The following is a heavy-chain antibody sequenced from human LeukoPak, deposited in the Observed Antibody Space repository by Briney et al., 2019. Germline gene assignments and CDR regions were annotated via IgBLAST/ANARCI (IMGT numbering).Heavy chain of an antibody. Sequence: PGGSLTLSCAASGFTFSSYAMHCVRQAPGKGLEWVAVISYDGSNKYYADSVKGRFTISRDNSKNTLYLQMNSLRAEDTAVYYCARELVGFYYYYGMDVWGQGTTVTVSS. D-gene: IGHD2-2*01. CDR3: ARELVGFYYYYGMDV. CDR1: GFTFSSYA. CDR2: ISYDGSNK. V-gene: IGHV3-30-3*01. J-gene: IGHJ6*02.